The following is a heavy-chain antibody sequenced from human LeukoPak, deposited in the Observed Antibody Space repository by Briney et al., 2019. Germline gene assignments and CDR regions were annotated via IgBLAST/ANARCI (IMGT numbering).Heavy chain of an antibody. Sequence: GGSLRLSCAASGFTFSSYAMSWVRQAPGKGLEWVSAISASGGNTYYADSVKGRFTISRDNSKNTLYLQMNSLRAEDTAVYYCARRIAAPSFDYWGQGTLVTVSS. V-gene: IGHV3-23*01. J-gene: IGHJ4*02. D-gene: IGHD6-13*01. CDR1: GFTFSSYA. CDR3: ARRIAAPSFDY. CDR2: ISASGGNT.